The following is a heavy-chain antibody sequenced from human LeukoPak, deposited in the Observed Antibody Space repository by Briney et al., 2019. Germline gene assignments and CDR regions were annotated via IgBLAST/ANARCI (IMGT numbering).Heavy chain of an antibody. D-gene: IGHD6-6*01. J-gene: IGHJ4*02. CDR2: MNPNSGNT. CDR1: EYTFTSYD. Sequence: ASVTVSCKASEYTFTSYDINWVRQATGQGLEWTGWMNPNSGNTGYAQKFQGRVTMTRVTSISTAYMELNNLTSEDTAVYYCARGSWGEIAGRKSFEFWGQGSLVTVSS. V-gene: IGHV1-8*01. CDR3: ARGSWGEIAGRKSFEF.